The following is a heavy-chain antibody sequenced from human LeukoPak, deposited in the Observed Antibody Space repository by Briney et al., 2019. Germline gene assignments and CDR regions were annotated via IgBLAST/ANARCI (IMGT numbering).Heavy chain of an antibody. V-gene: IGHV3-9*01. D-gene: IGHD6-13*01. Sequence: PGGSLRLSRAASGFTFDDYAMHWVRQAPGKGLEWVSGISWNSGSIGYADSVKGRFTISRDNAKNSLYLQMNSLRAEDTALYYCAKDGVAADYGMDVWGQGTTVTVSS. CDR2: ISWNSGSI. J-gene: IGHJ6*02. CDR3: AKDGVAADYGMDV. CDR1: GFTFDDYA.